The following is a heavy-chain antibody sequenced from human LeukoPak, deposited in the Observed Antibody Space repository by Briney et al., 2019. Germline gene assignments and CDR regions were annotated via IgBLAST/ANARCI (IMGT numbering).Heavy chain of an antibody. J-gene: IGHJ4*02. CDR2: IYSGGST. Sequence: GGSLRLSCAASGFTVSSNYMSWVRQAPGKGLEWVSIIYSGGSTFYADSVKGRFTISRDNSKNTLYLQMNSLRAEDTALYYCAPEAIRYSGSYYYWGQGTLVTVSS. V-gene: IGHV3-53*01. CDR3: APEAIRYSGSYYY. D-gene: IGHD1-26*01. CDR1: GFTVSSNY.